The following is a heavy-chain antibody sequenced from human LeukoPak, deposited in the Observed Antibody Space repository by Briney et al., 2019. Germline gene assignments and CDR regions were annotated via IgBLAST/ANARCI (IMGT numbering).Heavy chain of an antibody. V-gene: IGHV3-7*03. CDR2: TKQGGGER. Sequence: GRSLRLSCAASGFTVNRHWMNWVRQAPGKGLEWVAKTKQGGGERNYVDSAKGRFTISREDAKNSLYLKLNSLRVEDTAIYCARGPDYGARTDYLDYWGQGALVTVSS. D-gene: IGHD4-17*01. J-gene: IGHJ4*02. CDR1: GFTVNRHW. CDR3: ARGPDYGARTDYLDY.